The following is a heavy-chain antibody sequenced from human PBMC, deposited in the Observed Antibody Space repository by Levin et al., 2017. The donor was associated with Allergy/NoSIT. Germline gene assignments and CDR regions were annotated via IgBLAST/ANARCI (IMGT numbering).Heavy chain of an antibody. V-gene: IGHV3-9*01. CDR2: ISWNSGSI. Sequence: PGGSLRLSCAASGFTFDDYAMHWVRQAPGKGLEWVSGISWNSGSIGYADSVKGRFTISRDNAKNSLYLQMNSLRAEDTALYYCAKDSGSVGATEYAFDIWGQGTMVTVSS. J-gene: IGHJ3*02. CDR1: GFTFDDYA. D-gene: IGHD1-26*01. CDR3: AKDSGSVGATEYAFDI.